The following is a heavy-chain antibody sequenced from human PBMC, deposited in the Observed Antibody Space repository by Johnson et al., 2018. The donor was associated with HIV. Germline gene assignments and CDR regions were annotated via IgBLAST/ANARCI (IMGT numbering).Heavy chain of an antibody. Sequence: QLVESGGGVVQPGRSLRLSCAASGFTFSSYAMHWVRQAPGKGLEWVAVISYDGSNKYYADSVKGRFTISRDNSKNTLYLQMNSLRAEDTAVYYCEGYCSGGACYSGVSAFDVWGHGTMVTVSS. J-gene: IGHJ3*01. CDR1: GFTFSSYA. CDR2: ISYDGSNK. CDR3: EGYCSGGACYSGVSAFDV. D-gene: IGHD2-15*01. V-gene: IGHV3-30-3*01.